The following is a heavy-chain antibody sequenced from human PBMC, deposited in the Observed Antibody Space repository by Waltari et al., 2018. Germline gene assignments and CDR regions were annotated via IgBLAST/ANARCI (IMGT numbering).Heavy chain of an antibody. V-gene: IGHV1-69*05. Sequence: QVQLVQSVAEVKKPGSSVKVSCQASGGTFSSYAISWVRQAPGQGLEWMGGIIPIFGTANYAQKFQGRVTITTDESTSTAYMELSSLRSEDTAVYYCARAHGDYVGYYFDYWGQGTLVTVSS. J-gene: IGHJ4*02. CDR1: GGTFSSYA. D-gene: IGHD4-17*01. CDR2: IIPIFGTA. CDR3: ARAHGDYVGYYFDY.